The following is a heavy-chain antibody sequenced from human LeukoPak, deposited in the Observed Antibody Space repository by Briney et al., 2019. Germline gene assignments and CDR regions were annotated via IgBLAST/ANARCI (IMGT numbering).Heavy chain of an antibody. CDR2: INSNSGGT. CDR1: GYTFTDYY. CDR3: ARDQRYYHSSRHLDY. D-gene: IGHD3-22*01. J-gene: IGHJ4*02. V-gene: IGHV1-2*02. Sequence: ASVKVTFKSAGYTFTDYYIPWVRQPPGQGLEWMGWINSNSGGTNYAQKFQGRVTMTRDTSTSTVYMELSSLRSEDTAVYYCARDQRYYHSSRHLDYLGQASMVTLSS.